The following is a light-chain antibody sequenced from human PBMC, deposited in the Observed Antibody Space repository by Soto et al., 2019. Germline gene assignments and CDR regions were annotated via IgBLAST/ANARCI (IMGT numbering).Light chain of an antibody. CDR3: QQRSNWPIT. Sequence: EIVLPPSPGTLSLSPGDSWTLSCRASQSVSSYLAWYQQKPGQAPRLLIYDTSNRATGIPARFSGSGSGTDFTLTINNLDPEDFAVYYCQQRSNWPITFGQGTRLEIK. J-gene: IGKJ5*01. V-gene: IGKV3-11*01. CDR1: QSVSSY. CDR2: DTS.